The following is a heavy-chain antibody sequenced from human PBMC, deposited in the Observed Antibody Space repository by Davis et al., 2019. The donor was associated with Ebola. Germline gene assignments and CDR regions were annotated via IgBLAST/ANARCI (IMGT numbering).Heavy chain of an antibody. CDR2: IYPGDTDT. CDR3: ARHRPFGDYAIDY. Sequence: GESLKISREGSGYSFTNYWIGWVRQMPGKGLEWMGMIYPGDTDTKYSPSFQGQVTMSADKSITTAYLQWSSLKASDTAMYYCARHRPFGDYAIDYWGQGTLVTVSS. D-gene: IGHD4-17*01. V-gene: IGHV5-51*01. CDR1: GYSFTNYW. J-gene: IGHJ4*02.